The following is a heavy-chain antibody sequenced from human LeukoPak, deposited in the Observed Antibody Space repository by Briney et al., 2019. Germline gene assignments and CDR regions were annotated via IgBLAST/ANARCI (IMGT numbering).Heavy chain of an antibody. D-gene: IGHD6-19*01. CDR3: ARAPLYSSGWSFDY. J-gene: IGHJ4*02. CDR1: GDSISSFY. CDR2: MYYSGST. Sequence: SETLSLTCTVSGDSISSFYWSWIRQPPGKGLEWIAYMYYSGSTNYNPSLKSRVTMSADTSKNQFSLNLSSVTAADTAVYYCARAPLYSSGWSFDYWGQGTLVTVSS. V-gene: IGHV4-59*12.